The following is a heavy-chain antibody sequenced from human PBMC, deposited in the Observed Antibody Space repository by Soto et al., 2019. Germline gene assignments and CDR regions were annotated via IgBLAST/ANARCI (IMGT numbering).Heavy chain of an antibody. Sequence: GGSLRLSCAASGFTFSSYEMNWVRQAPGKGLEWLSYISSSGDTKYRYADSVKGRFTISRDNAKNSLYLQMNSLRAEDMAVYYCVRDPENGYSYGYFDYWGQGT. V-gene: IGHV3-48*03. J-gene: IGHJ4*02. CDR3: VRDPENGYSYGYFDY. CDR2: ISSSGDTK. CDR1: GFTFSSYE. D-gene: IGHD5-18*01.